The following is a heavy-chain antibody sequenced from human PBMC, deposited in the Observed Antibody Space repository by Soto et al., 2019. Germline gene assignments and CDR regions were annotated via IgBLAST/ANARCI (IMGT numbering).Heavy chain of an antibody. CDR2: INAGNGNT. CDR1: GYTFTSYA. V-gene: IGHV1-3*01. CDR3: ARAFGVVIYYFDY. D-gene: IGHD3-3*01. J-gene: IGHJ4*02. Sequence: GASVKVSCKASGYTFTSYAMHWVRQAPGQRLEWMGWINAGNGNTKYSQKFQGRVTITRDTSASTAYMELSSLRSEDTAVYYCARAFGVVIYYFDYWGQGTLVTVYS.